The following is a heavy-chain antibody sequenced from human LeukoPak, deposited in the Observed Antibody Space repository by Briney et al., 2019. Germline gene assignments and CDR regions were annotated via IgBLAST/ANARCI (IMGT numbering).Heavy chain of an antibody. D-gene: IGHD1-26*01. CDR3: ARDPYSGSYGNYYYYFMDV. V-gene: IGHV3-7*01. Sequence: GGSLRLSCAASGFTFSSYWMSWVRQAPGKGLEWVANIKQDGSEKYYVDSVKGRFTISRDNARNSLYLQMNSLRAEDTAVYYCARDPYSGSYGNYYYYFMDVWGKGTTVTISS. CDR1: GFTFSSYW. J-gene: IGHJ6*03. CDR2: IKQDGSEK.